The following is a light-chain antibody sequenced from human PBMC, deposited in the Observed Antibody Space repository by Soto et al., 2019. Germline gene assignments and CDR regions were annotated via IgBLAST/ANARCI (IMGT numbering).Light chain of an antibody. Sequence: QAVVTQPPSASGSPGQSVTISCTGTSSDVGGYNYVSWYQQHPGKAPKLMIYEVSKRPSGVPDRFSGSKSGNTASLTVSGLQAEDEADYYCSSYAGSNNFVVFGTGTKVTVL. CDR1: SSDVGGYNY. V-gene: IGLV2-8*01. CDR2: EVS. CDR3: SSYAGSNNFVV. J-gene: IGLJ1*01.